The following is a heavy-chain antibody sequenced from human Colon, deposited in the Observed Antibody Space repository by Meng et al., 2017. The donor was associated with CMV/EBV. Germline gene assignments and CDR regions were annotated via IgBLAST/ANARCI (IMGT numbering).Heavy chain of an antibody. D-gene: IGHD3-10*01. J-gene: IGHJ4*03. CDR1: GFTFSSYA. V-gene: IGHV3-30*04. Sequence: GESLKISCAASGFTFSSYAMHWVRQAPGKGLEWVAGISHDGSNRFYADSVKGRLTISRDNSKNTLFLQMNSLRAEDTAVYYCARDQDYGSGSCFDNWGQGTTVTVSS. CDR3: ARDQDYGSGSCFDN. CDR2: ISHDGSNR.